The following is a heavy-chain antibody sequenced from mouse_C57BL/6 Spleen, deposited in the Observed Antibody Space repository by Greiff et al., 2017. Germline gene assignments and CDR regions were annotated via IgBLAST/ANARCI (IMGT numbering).Heavy chain of an antibody. CDR1: GFTFSSYT. V-gene: IGHV5-9*01. CDR3: ARHEGITTRYYFDY. D-gene: IGHD2-4*01. Sequence: EVQLVESGGGLVKPGGSLKLSCAASGFTFSSYTMSWVRQTPEKRLEWVATISGGGGNTYYPDSVKGRFTISRDNAKNTLYLQMSSLRSEDTALYYCARHEGITTRYYFDYWGQGTTLTVSS. CDR2: ISGGGGNT. J-gene: IGHJ2*01.